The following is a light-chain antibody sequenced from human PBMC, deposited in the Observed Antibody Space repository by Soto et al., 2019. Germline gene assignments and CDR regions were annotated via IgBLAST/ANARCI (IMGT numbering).Light chain of an antibody. J-gene: IGKJ1*01. Sequence: DIQMTQSPSTLSASVGERVTITCRASQSISNWLAWYQQRPGKAPKLLISKASSLDRGVPSRFSGSGAGTEVTLTISSLQTDDSATYYCQQYNSYVTFGQGTKVEIK. V-gene: IGKV1-5*03. CDR1: QSISNW. CDR3: QQYNSYVT. CDR2: KAS.